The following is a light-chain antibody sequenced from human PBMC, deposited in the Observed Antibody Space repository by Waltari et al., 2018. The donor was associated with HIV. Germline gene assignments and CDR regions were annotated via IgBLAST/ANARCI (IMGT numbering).Light chain of an antibody. V-gene: IGLV1-40*01. J-gene: IGLJ3*02. CDR3: HSYDSSLSGWV. CDR2: GDT. Sequence: QSILTQPPSVSGAPGQRVTIPRTGPLSNLGANHYVHWYQHVPGTAPRLLIYGDTNRPSGVPDRFSGSRSGTSASLTITGLRAEDEADYYCHSYDSSLSGWVFGGRTKLTVL. CDR1: LSNLGANHY.